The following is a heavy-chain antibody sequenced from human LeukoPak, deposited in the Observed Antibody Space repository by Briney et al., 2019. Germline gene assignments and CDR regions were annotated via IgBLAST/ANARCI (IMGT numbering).Heavy chain of an antibody. CDR1: GFTFTTYS. Sequence: GGSLRLSCAASGFTFTTYSMNWVRQAPGKGLEWVSFISSSSGAIYYADSVKGRFTISRDNDNNSLFLLMNSMRDEDTAVYYCARGLDTAMPDYWGQGTLVTVSS. D-gene: IGHD5-18*01. CDR3: ARGLDTAMPDY. J-gene: IGHJ4*02. CDR2: ISSSSGAI. V-gene: IGHV3-48*02.